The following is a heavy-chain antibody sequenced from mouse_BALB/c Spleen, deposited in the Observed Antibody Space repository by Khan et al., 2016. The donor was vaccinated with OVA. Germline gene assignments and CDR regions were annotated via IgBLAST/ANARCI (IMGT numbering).Heavy chain of an antibody. CDR3: TRIYRSDFDY. J-gene: IGHJ2*01. CDR1: GYSFTGYF. D-gene: IGHD1-1*01. Sequence: VQLQQSGPELVRPGASVKISCKASGYSFTGYFMNWGMQSHGKSLEWIGRINPHIGETFYNQRFKDKATLTVDESSSTAHMELRSLASEDSAVYYCTRIYRSDFDYWGQGTTLTVSS. V-gene: IGHV1-20*02. CDR2: INPHIGET.